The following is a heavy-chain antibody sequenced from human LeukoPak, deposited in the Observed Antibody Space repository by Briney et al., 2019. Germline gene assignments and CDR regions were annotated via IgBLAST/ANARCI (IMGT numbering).Heavy chain of an antibody. D-gene: IGHD6-13*01. CDR2: IYYSGST. Sequence: PSETLSPTCTVSGGSISSSSYSWGWIRRPPGKGLEWIGSIYYSGSTYYNPSLKSRVTISVDTSKNQFSLKLSSVTAADTAVYYCARSLGQQLVVDYWGQGTLVTVSS. V-gene: IGHV4-39*01. CDR3: ARSLGQQLVVDY. CDR1: GGSISSSSYS. J-gene: IGHJ4*02.